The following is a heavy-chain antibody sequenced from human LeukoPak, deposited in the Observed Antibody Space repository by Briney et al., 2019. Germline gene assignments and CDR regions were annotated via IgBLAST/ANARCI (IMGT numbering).Heavy chain of an antibody. J-gene: IGHJ4*02. CDR2: ISYDGSNK. CDR3: ARVYGDYGYFVY. V-gene: IGHV3-30-3*01. CDR1: GFTFSSYA. Sequence: PGMSLRLSCAASGFTFSSYAMHWVRQAPAKGLEWVAVISYDGSNKYYADSVKGRFTISRDNSKNTLYLQMNSLRAEDTAVYYCARVYGDYGYFVYWGQGTLVTVSS. D-gene: IGHD4-17*01.